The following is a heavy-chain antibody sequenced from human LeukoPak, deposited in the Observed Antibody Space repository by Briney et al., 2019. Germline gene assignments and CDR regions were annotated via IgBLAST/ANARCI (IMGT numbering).Heavy chain of an antibody. Sequence: PGGSLRLSCAASGFTFSSYAMSWVRQAPGKGLEWVSAISGSGGSTYYADSVKGRFTISRDNSKNTLYLQMNSLRAEDTAVYYCAKVTDSSGYYPTFDYWGQGTLVTVSS. D-gene: IGHD3-22*01. V-gene: IGHV3-23*01. CDR1: GFTFSSYA. J-gene: IGHJ4*02. CDR2: ISGSGGST. CDR3: AKVTDSSGYYPTFDY.